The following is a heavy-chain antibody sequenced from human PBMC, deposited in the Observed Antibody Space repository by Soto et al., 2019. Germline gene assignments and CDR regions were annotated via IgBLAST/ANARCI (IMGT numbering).Heavy chain of an antibody. Sequence: ASVKVSCKASGYTLTSYGISWVRQAPGQGLEWMGWISAYNGNTNYAQKLQGRVTMTTDTSTSTAYMELRSLRSDDTAVYYCARDLGPRRDGYNYGYWGQGTLVTVSS. CDR3: ARDLGPRRDGYNYGY. V-gene: IGHV1-18*01. CDR2: ISAYNGNT. J-gene: IGHJ4*02. D-gene: IGHD5-12*01. CDR1: GYTLTSYG.